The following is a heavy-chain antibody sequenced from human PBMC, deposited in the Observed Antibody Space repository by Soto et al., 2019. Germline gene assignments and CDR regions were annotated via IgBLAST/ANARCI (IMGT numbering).Heavy chain of an antibody. CDR1: GFTFSNYA. CDR2: ISYDGRNK. Sequence: PGGSLRLSCAASGFTFSNYAMHWVRQAPGKGLEWVAFISYDGRNKYYADSVKGRFTISRDNSKNTLYLQMNSLRTEDTAVYYCGREESSSWFYFDYWGQGTLVTVSS. CDR3: GREESSSWFYFDY. V-gene: IGHV3-30*04. D-gene: IGHD6-13*01. J-gene: IGHJ4*02.